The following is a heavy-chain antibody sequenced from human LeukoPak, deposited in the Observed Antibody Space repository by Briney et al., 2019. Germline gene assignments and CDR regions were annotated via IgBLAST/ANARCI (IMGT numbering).Heavy chain of an antibody. CDR3: ARGRGSGSFLIDY. CDR2: ISYDGSWM. CDR1: GFTFSDYA. V-gene: IGHV3-30*04. J-gene: IGHJ4*02. Sequence: GGSLRLSCAASGFTFSDYAMHWVRRAPGKGLEWVAVISYDGSWMYYADSVKGRFTVSRDNSKSTLYLQMDSPRVEDTAVNFCARGRGSGSFLIDYWGQGTLVTVSS. D-gene: IGHD3-10*01.